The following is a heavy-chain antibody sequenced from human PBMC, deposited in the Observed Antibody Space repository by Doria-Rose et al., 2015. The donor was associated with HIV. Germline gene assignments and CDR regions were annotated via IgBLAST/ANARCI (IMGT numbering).Heavy chain of an antibody. V-gene: IGHV1-3*01. D-gene: IGHD6-13*01. J-gene: IGHJ4*02. CDR2: LNVGNGDT. Sequence: QVQLVQSGAEVKKPGASVTVSYKTSGYTFSAYAIHWVRQAPGQRLEWMGWLNVGNGDTRYSRKFQDRVTITSDTSANTGYMALSSLRSEDTAVYYCARIHSLSSSSLGHWGQGTLVTVSS. CDR1: GYTFSAYA. CDR3: ARIHSLSSSSLGH.